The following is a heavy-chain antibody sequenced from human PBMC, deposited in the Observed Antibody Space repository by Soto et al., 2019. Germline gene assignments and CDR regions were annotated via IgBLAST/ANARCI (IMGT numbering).Heavy chain of an antibody. CDR3: ARDLSSGYYFDY. CDR2: ISYDGSNK. D-gene: IGHD3-22*01. J-gene: IGHJ4*02. Sequence: GGSLRLSCAASGFTFSSYAMHWVRQAPGKGLEWVAVISYDGSNKYYADSVKGRFTISRDNSKNTPYLQMNSLRAEDTAVYYCARDLSSGYYFDYWGQGTLVTVSS. V-gene: IGHV3-30-3*01. CDR1: GFTFSSYA.